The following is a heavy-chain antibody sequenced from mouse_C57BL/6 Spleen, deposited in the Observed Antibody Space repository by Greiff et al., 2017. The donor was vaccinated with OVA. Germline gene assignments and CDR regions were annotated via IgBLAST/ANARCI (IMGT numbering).Heavy chain of an antibody. Sequence: EVQLQQSGPELVKPGASVKISCKASGYTFTDYYMNWVKQSHGKSLEWIGDINPNNGGTSYNQKFKGKATLTVDKSSSTAYMELRSLTSEDSAVYYCARKGVTGGDYAMDYWGQGTSVTVSS. V-gene: IGHV1-26*01. J-gene: IGHJ4*01. D-gene: IGHD2-1*01. CDR2: INPNNGGT. CDR3: ARKGVTGGDYAMDY. CDR1: GYTFTDYY.